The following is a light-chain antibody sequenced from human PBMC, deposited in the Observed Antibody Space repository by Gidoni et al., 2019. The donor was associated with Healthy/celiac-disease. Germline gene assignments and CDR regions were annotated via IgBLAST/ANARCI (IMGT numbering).Light chain of an antibody. Sequence: QPVLTQPPSASGTPGQRVTISCSGSSSNIGSNYVSWYQQLPGTAPTLLIYGNNQRPSGVPDRFSGSKSGTSASLAISGLRSEDEADYYCAAWDDSLSGWVFGGGTKLTVL. CDR3: AAWDDSLSGWV. CDR2: GNN. V-gene: IGLV1-47*01. J-gene: IGLJ3*02. CDR1: SSNIGSNY.